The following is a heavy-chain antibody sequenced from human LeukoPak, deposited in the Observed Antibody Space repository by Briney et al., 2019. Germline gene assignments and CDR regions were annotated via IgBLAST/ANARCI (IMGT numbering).Heavy chain of an antibody. J-gene: IGHJ4*02. Sequence: PGLSLRLSCAASGFTFSSYEMNWVRQPPGKGLEWVSHSSSSGSTIYYAGSVRGRFTNARDNAKNSVYLHMTSLRAEDPAVYYCARGSLHSAYGFDYWGQGTLVTVSS. V-gene: IGHV3-48*03. CDR1: GFTFSSYE. CDR2: SSSSGSTI. D-gene: IGHD5-12*01. CDR3: ARGSLHSAYGFDY.